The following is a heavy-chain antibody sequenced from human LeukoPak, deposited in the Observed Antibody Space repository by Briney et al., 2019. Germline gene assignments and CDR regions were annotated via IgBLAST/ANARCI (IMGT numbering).Heavy chain of an antibody. CDR3: ARGRGITMVRGVRFDY. CDR1: GGSISSSSYY. V-gene: IGHV4-39*07. J-gene: IGHJ4*02. D-gene: IGHD3-10*01. CDR2: INHSGST. Sequence: SETLSLTCTVSGGSISSSSYYWGWIRQPPGKGLEWIGEINHSGSTNYNPSLKSRVTISVDTSKNQFSLKLSSVTAADTAVYYCARGRGITMVRGVRFDYWGQGTLVTVSS.